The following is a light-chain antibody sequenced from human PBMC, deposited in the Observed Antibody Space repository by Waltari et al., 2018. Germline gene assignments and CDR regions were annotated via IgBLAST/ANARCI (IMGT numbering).Light chain of an antibody. V-gene: IGKV3-11*01. CDR2: DAT. CDR3: QQRSNCPMT. CDR1: QGVSMY. J-gene: IGKJ4*01. Sequence: EVVLTQSPATLSLSPGDTATLSCRASQGVSMYLAWYQHRPGQGPRLLIYDATNRSTGIPARFGVSESGTDFTLTISSLDPEDFAVYFCQQRSNCPMTFGGGTKVEIK.